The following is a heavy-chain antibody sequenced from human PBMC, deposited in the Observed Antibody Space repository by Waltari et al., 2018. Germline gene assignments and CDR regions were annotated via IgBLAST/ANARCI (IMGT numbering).Heavy chain of an antibody. CDR1: GFPFRNDW. Sequence: EVQLVESGGGLVKPGGSLRLSCTASGFPFRNDWMNWVRQAPGKGLGWCGRIKSKTYGGTTDYGAAVKGRCTSSINDTKTTLYLEMNGLKTEDTAVYYCVRPRLSGYDIDYWGQGTLVTVSS. D-gene: IGHD5-12*01. CDR2: IKSKTYGGTT. J-gene: IGHJ4*02. CDR3: VRPRLSGYDIDY. V-gene: IGHV3-15*07.